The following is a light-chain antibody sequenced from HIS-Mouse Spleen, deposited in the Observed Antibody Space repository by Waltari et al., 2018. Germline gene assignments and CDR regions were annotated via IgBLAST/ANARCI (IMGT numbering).Light chain of an antibody. CDR1: SSDVGGYNY. V-gene: IGLV2-14*01. CDR3: SSYTSSSTYV. Sequence: QSALTQPASVSGSPGQSITIPCTGTSSDVGGYNYVSWYQQHPGKAPKHMIYEVSNRPSGVSNRFSGSKSGNTASLTISGLQAEDEADYYCSSYTSSSTYVFGTGTKLTVL. CDR2: EVS. J-gene: IGLJ1*01.